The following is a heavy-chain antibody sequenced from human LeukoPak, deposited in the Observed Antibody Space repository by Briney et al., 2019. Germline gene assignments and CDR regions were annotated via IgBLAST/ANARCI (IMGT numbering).Heavy chain of an antibody. CDR2: ISGDGGST. J-gene: IGHJ4*02. CDR1: GFTFSSYA. D-gene: IGHD3-3*01. Sequence: GGSLRLSCAASGFTFSSYAMSWVRQAPGKGLEWVSAISGDGGSTYYADSVKGRFTISRDNSKNSLYLQMNSLRTEDTALYYCAKDMGYDFWSGYVGDYWGQGTLVTVSS. CDR3: AKDMGYDFWSGYVGDY. V-gene: IGHV3-43*02.